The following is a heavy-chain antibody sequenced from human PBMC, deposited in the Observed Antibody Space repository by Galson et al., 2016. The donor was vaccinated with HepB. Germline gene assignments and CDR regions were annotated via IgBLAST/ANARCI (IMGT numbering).Heavy chain of an antibody. D-gene: IGHD4-17*01. J-gene: IGHJ5*02. V-gene: IGHV3-49*02. Sequence: WVRQAPGKGLEWLGFIRSKAYGGTTEYAASVKGRFTISRDDSNSIAYLQMNSLRTEDTAVFYCVRAGPYGDSPFNWFDPWGQGTLVTVSS. CDR3: VRAGPYGDSPFNWFDP. CDR2: IRSKAYGGTT.